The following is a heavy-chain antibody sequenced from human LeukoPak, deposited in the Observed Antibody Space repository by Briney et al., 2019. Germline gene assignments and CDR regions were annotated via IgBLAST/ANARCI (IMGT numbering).Heavy chain of an antibody. V-gene: IGHV1-2*04. J-gene: IGHJ4*02. Sequence: ASVKVSCKASGYTFTGYYMHWVRQAPGQGLEWMGWINPNSGGTNYAQKFQGWVTMTRDTSISTAYMELSRLRSDDTAVYYCAREIGCSSISCYAAFDYWGQGTLVTVSS. CDR2: INPNSGGT. CDR1: GYTFTGYY. D-gene: IGHD2-2*01. CDR3: AREIGCSSISCYAAFDY.